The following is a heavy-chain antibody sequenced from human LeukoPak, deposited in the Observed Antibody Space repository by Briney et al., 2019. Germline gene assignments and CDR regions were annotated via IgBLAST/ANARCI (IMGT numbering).Heavy chain of an antibody. J-gene: IGHJ4*02. CDR2: INPSGGST. CDR3: ARAGDSSGYYFYYFDY. V-gene: IGHV1-46*01. Sequence: GASVKVSCEASGYTFTSYYMHWVRQAPGQGLEWMGIINPSGGSTSYAQKFQGRVTMTRDTSTSTVYMELSSLRSEDTAVYYCARAGDSSGYYFYYFDYWGQGTLVTVSS. CDR1: GYTFTSYY. D-gene: IGHD3-22*01.